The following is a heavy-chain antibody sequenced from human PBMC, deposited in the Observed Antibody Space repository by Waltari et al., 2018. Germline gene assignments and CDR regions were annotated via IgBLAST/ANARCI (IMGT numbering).Heavy chain of an antibody. V-gene: IGHV4-34*01. CDR2: INQSGIT. D-gene: IGHD6-6*01. J-gene: IGHJ5*02. Sequence: QVQLQQWGAGLLKPSETLSLTCAVYGGSFSGYYWSWIRQPPGKGLEWIGEINQSGITNYNPSLKSRVTISVDTAKNQFSLKLSSVTAADTAVYYCARGASIAARLGWFDPWGQGTLVTVSS. CDR1: GGSFSGYY. CDR3: ARGASIAARLGWFDP.